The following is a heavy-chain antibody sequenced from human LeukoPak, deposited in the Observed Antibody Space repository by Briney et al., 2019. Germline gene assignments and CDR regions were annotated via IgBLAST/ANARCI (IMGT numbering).Heavy chain of an antibody. CDR2: LYYSGST. CDR1: GGSISNYY. J-gene: IGHJ5*02. D-gene: IGHD2-2*01. V-gene: IGHV4-59*01. Sequence: SETLSLTCTVSGGSISNYYWSWIRQPPGKALEWIGYLYYSGSTYYNPSLKSRVTISVDTSKNQFSLKLSSVTAADTAVYYCAGSYCSSTSCYVSWFDPWGQGTLVTVSS. CDR3: AGSYCSSTSCYVSWFDP.